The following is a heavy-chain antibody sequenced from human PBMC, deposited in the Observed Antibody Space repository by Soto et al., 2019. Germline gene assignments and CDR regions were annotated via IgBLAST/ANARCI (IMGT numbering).Heavy chain of an antibody. D-gene: IGHD3-22*01. J-gene: IGHJ6*02. V-gene: IGHV1-2*04. CDR1: GYTFTGYY. CDR3: ARDLGDSSGYSSYGMDV. Sequence: ASVKVSCQASGYTFTGYYMHWVRQAPGQGLEWMGWINPNSGGTNYAQKFQGWVTMTRDTSISTAYMELSRLRSDDTAVYYCARDLGDSSGYSSYGMDVWGQGTTVTVSS. CDR2: INPNSGGT.